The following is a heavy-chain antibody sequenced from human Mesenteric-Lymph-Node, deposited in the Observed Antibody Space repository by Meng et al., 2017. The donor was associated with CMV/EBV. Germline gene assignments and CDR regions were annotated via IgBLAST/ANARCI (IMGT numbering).Heavy chain of an antibody. CDR1: GGSISSYY. V-gene: IGHV4-59*01. J-gene: IGHJ6*02. CDR3: ARVLYDYSWEMDV. D-gene: IGHD4-11*01. CDR2: IYYSGDT. Sequence: SETLSLTCTVSGGSISSYYWSWIRQPPGKGLEWIGYIYYSGDTNYNPSLKSRVTISVDTSKNQFSLKLSSVTAADTAVYYCARVLYDYSWEMDVWGQGTTVTVSS.